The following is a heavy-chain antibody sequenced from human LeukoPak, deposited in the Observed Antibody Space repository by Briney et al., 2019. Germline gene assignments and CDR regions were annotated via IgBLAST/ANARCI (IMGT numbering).Heavy chain of an antibody. V-gene: IGHV4-34*01. J-gene: IGHJ4*02. Sequence: SETLSLTCAVYGGSFSGCYWSWIRQPPGKGLEWIGEINHSGSTNYNPSLKSRVTISVDTSKNQFSLKLSSVTAADTAVYYCARVGATRFDYWGQGTLVTVSS. CDR1: GGSFSGCY. CDR2: INHSGST. CDR3: ARVGATRFDY. D-gene: IGHD1-26*01.